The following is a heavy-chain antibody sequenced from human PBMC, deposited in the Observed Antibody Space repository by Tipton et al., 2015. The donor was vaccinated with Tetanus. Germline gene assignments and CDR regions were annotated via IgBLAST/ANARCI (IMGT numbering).Heavy chain of an antibody. Sequence: SLRLSCAASGFSFSSYGMHWVRQAPGKGLEWVALIWYDGSDKYYADSVKGRFTISRDNSKNTLYLQMNSLRAEDTAVYYCARDLAKSSPYFDYWGQGTLVTVSS. CDR3: ARDLAKSSPYFDY. CDR2: IWYDGSDK. D-gene: IGHD6-13*01. V-gene: IGHV3-33*01. J-gene: IGHJ4*02. CDR1: GFSFSSYG.